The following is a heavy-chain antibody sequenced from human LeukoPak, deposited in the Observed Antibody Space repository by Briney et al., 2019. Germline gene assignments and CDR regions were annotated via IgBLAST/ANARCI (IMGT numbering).Heavy chain of an antibody. Sequence: PGGSPRLSCAASGFTFRNYWMNWVRQAPGKGLEWVANIKDDGSDKYYVDSVKGRFFITKDNAKNSLYLQMNSLRVEDTAVYYCVPLNWNPPGDFDRWGQGTLVTVSS. CDR3: VPLNWNPPGDFDR. V-gene: IGHV3-7*01. D-gene: IGHD1-20*01. CDR2: IKDDGSDK. CDR1: GFTFRNYW. J-gene: IGHJ4*02.